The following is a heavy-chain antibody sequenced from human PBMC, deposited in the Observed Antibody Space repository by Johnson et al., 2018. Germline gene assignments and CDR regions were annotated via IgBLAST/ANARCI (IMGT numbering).Heavy chain of an antibody. D-gene: IGHD1-26*01. Sequence: QVQLGESGGGVVQPGRSLRLSCAASGFTFSSYAMHWVRQAPGKGLEWVAVISYDGSNKYYADSVKGRFTISRDNSKNTLYLQMNSLRAEDTAVYYCAKDVNSGSYDGNFQHWGQGTLVTVSS. CDR1: GFTFSSYA. V-gene: IGHV3-30-3*01. CDR2: ISYDGSNK. CDR3: AKDVNSGSYDGNFQH. J-gene: IGHJ1*01.